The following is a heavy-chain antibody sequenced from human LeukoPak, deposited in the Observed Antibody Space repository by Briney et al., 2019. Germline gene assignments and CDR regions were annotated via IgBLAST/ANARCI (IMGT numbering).Heavy chain of an antibody. D-gene: IGHD2-15*01. J-gene: IGHJ4*02. CDR3: ARHSRRRVAPRLDY. Sequence: ASVKVSCKVSGYTLTELSMHWVRQAPGKGLEWMGGFDPEDGETIYAQKFQGRVTMTEDTSTDTAYMELSSLRSEDTAVYYCARHSRRRVAPRLDYWGQGTLVTVSS. CDR1: GYTLTELS. V-gene: IGHV1-24*01. CDR2: FDPEDGET.